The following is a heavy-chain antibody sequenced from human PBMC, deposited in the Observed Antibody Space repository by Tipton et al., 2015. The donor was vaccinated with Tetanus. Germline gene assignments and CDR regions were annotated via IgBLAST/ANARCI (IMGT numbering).Heavy chain of an antibody. CDR2: IFYSGNT. CDR1: GDPMNDFY. D-gene: IGHD6-25*01. Sequence: LSLTCTVSGDPMNDFYWSWIRQPPGKGLEWIGHIFYSGNTDYNPSLKSRVTISVDTSRNQFSLRLKSVTPADTAMYYCARMQRYGMDVWGHGTTVTVSS. V-gene: IGHV4-59*01. CDR3: ARMQRYGMDV. J-gene: IGHJ6*02.